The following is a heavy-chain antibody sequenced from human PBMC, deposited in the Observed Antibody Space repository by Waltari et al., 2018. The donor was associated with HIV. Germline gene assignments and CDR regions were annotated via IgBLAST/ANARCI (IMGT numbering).Heavy chain of an antibody. Sequence: VQLVESGGGLVQPGGSLRLSCAASGFILGDVAIHWVRQAPGKGLEWVAVISRDGSSKYYADSVQGRFTISRDNSKNSLHLHMNSLRPKDTAVYYCARVGIVAAPFDFWGLGTLVTVSS. CDR1: GFILGDVA. CDR2: ISRDGSSK. J-gene: IGHJ4*02. V-gene: IGHV3-30*01. D-gene: IGHD2-15*01. CDR3: ARVGIVAAPFDF.